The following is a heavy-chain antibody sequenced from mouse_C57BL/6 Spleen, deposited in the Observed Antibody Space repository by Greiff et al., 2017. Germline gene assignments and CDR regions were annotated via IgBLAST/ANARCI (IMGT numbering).Heavy chain of an antibody. J-gene: IGHJ2*01. D-gene: IGHD3-2*02. CDR2: ISSGGDYI. Sequence: EVHLVESGEGLVKPGGSLKLSCAASGFTFSSYAMSWVRQTPEKRLEWVAYISSGGDYIYYADTVKGRFTISRDNARNTLYLQMSSLKSEDTAMYYCTRDESSGPYFDYWGQGTTLTVSS. CDR3: TRDESSGPYFDY. CDR1: GFTFSSYA. V-gene: IGHV5-9-1*02.